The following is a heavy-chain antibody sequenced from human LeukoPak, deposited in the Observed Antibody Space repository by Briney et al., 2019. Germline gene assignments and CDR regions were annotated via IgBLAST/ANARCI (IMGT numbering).Heavy chain of an antibody. Sequence: GGSLRLSCAASGFTFSSYDMHWVRQATGKGLEWVSAIGTAGDTYYPGSVKGRFTISRENAKNSLYLQMNSQRAGDTAVYYCARALSPSQQYGDYYFDYWGQGTLVTVSS. CDR3: ARALSPSQQYGDYYFDY. V-gene: IGHV3-13*01. CDR2: IGTAGDT. J-gene: IGHJ4*02. D-gene: IGHD4-17*01. CDR1: GFTFSSYD.